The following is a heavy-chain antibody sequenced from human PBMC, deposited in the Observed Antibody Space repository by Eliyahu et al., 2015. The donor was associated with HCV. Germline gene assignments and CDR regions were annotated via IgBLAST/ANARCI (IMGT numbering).Heavy chain of an antibody. J-gene: IGHJ4*02. D-gene: IGHD2-2*01. V-gene: IGHV3-30*01. CDR1: GFTFRSXA. Sequence: QVQLVESGGGVVQPGRSLRLSCAASGFTFRSXAMXWVRQAPGKGLEWVAVISFHGSNKYYADSVKGRFTISRDNSKNTLYLQMNSLRAEDTAVYYCARDVLFSTFCISATCYAGDLDYWGQGTLVTVSS. CDR2: ISFHGSNK. CDR3: ARDVLFSTFCISATCYAGDLDY.